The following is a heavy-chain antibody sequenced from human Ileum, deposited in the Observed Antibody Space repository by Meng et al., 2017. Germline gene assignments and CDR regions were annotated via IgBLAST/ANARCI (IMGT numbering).Heavy chain of an antibody. CDR2: ITDSGSTT. J-gene: IGHJ4*02. D-gene: IGHD3-10*01. Sequence: GESLKISCAASGFTFSSYAMTWVRQAPGKGLECVSVITDSGSTTYYADSVKGRFTISRDNSKNTLFLQMNSLRAEDTAVYYCARDLLRGVTSRWGQGTLVTVYS. V-gene: IGHV3-23*01. CDR1: GFTFSSYA. CDR3: ARDLLRGVTSR.